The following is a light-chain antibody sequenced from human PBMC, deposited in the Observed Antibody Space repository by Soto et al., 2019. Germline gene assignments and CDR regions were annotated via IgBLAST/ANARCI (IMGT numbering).Light chain of an antibody. CDR2: WAS. J-gene: IGKJ1*01. CDR3: QQYAYHWE. V-gene: IGKV1-5*03. Sequence: DIQMTQSPSTLSASVGDRVTITCRASQNIRTSLAWYQQKAGKAPILLIYWASTLESGVPSRFSADGSGTEFTLTITRLQPEDVATYYCQQYAYHWEFGQGTEVHIK. CDR1: QNIRTS.